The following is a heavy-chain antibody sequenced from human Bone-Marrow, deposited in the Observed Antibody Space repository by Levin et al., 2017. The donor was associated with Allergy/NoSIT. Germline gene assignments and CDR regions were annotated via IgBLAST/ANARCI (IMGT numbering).Heavy chain of an antibody. V-gene: IGHV5-51*01. Sequence: KIGESLKISCKASGYNFISDWIGWVRQRPGKGLEYMGISYPEGSITRYNPSFQGQVTISVDKSTTTAYLQWSSLKASDTAMYYCARGYCSRGSCYDAFDVWGQGTMVTVSS. CDR2: SYPEGSIT. J-gene: IGHJ3*01. CDR1: GYNFISDW. D-gene: IGHD2-15*01. CDR3: ARGYCSRGSCYDAFDV.